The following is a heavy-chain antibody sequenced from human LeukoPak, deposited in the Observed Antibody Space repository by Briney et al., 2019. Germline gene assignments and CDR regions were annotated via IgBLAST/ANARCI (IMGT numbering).Heavy chain of an antibody. V-gene: IGHV3-30*04. CDR3: ARDAEGEEQMATTYFDL. CDR1: GFTFNNYA. D-gene: IGHD5-24*01. J-gene: IGHJ4*02. CDR2: ISYDGSNK. Sequence: PGGSLRLSCAASGFTFNNYAMNWVRQAPGKGLEWVAVISYDGSNKHYADSVKGRFTISRDNSKSTLYLQMNSLRAEDTAVYYCARDAEGEEQMATTYFDLWGQGTLVIVSS.